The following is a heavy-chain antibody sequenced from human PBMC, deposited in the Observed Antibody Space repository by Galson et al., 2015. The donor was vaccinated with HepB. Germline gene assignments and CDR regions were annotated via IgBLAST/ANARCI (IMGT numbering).Heavy chain of an antibody. V-gene: IGHV3-7*03. CDR1: GFSFSDYW. CDR2: IRYDEYEY. D-gene: IGHD3-10*01. J-gene: IGHJ4*02. CDR3: VRDRTYRGGNFFDF. Sequence: SLRLSCAASGFSFSDYWMSWIRQAPGKRPEWVANIRYDEYEYYYADFVKGRFTTSRDNAGNSVFLPMSSLRRDDTAVYYCVRDRTYRGGNFFDFWGQGALVTVSS.